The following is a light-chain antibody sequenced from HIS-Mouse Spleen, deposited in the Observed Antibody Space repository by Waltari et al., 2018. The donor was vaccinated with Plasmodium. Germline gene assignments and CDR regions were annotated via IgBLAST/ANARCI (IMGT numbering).Light chain of an antibody. J-gene: IGKJ3*01. CDR1: QSVSSSY. V-gene: IGKV3-20*01. Sequence: EIVLTQSPGTLSLSPGERATLSCRASQSVSSSYLAWYQQKPGQAPRLLISGASSRATGIPDRFSGSGSVTDFTLTISRLEPEDFAVYYCQQYGSSLFTFGPGTKVDIK. CDR2: GAS. CDR3: QQYGSSLFT.